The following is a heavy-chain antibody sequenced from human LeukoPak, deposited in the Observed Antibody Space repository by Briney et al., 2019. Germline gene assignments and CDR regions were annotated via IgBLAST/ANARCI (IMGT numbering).Heavy chain of an antibody. CDR2: IYYTGST. Sequence: PSETLSLTCTVSGGSISNFYWSWIRQPPGKGLEWIGFIYYTGSTSYKPSLKSRVTISLDTAGNQFSLQLNSVTAADTAVYYCARCGYSYGAGYYFDYWGQGTLVTVSS. V-gene: IGHV4-59*01. J-gene: IGHJ4*02. CDR1: GGSISNFY. CDR3: ARCGYSYGAGYYFDY. D-gene: IGHD5-18*01.